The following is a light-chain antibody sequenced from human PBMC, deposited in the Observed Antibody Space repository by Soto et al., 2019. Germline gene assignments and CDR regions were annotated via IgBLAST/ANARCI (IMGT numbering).Light chain of an antibody. CDR2: ANN. Sequence: QSVLTQPPSVSAAPGQKVTISCSGSTSNIGNNDVSWYQQLPGTDPNLLIYANNKRPSPTPARFSGSTSGTSATLDITGLQTGDEADYYCGTWESSLSVAVFGGGTKLTVL. CDR3: GTWESSLSVAV. J-gene: IGLJ2*01. V-gene: IGLV1-51*01. CDR1: TSNIGNND.